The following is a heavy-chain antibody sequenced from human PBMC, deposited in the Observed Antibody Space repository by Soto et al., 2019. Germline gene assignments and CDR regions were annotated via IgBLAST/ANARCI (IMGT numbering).Heavy chain of an antibody. CDR2: IYHSGST. CDR3: ARDHLGAYHAFDI. D-gene: IGHD7-27*01. CDR1: GGSISSSSYY. Sequence: SETLSLTCTVSGGSISSSSYYWGWIRQPPGKGLQWIGTIYHSGSTYYNPSLKSRVTISVDRSKNQFSLKLSSVTAADTAVYYCARDHLGAYHAFDIWGQGTMVTVSS. V-gene: IGHV4-39*07. J-gene: IGHJ3*02.